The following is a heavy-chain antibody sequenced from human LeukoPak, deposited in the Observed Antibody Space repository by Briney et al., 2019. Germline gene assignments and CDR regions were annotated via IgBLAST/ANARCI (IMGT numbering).Heavy chain of an antibody. Sequence: PSETLSLTCTVSGGSISSYYWSWIRQPPGKGLEWIGYIYYSGSTNYNPSLKSRVTISVDTSKNQFSLKLSSVTAADTAVYYCARLFYYYDSSGYYYVGWYFDLWGRGTLVTVSS. CDR2: IYYSGST. D-gene: IGHD3-22*01. V-gene: IGHV4-59*01. J-gene: IGHJ2*01. CDR1: GGSISSYY. CDR3: ARLFYYYDSSGYYYVGWYFDL.